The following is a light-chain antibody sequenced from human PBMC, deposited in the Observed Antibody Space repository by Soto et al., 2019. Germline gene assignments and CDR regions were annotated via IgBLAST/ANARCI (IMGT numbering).Light chain of an antibody. CDR2: GAS. CDR3: QQYVTSPAIT. J-gene: IGKJ5*01. Sequence: EVETTPSQATLTFCPEERATLSCRSSQGVSRNLAGYQQNTGQAPRILIYGASTRATGIPARFSGGGSGRAFTLAISRLEPEDFAIYYCQQYVTSPAITFGQGTRLEIK. CDR1: QGVSRN. V-gene: IGKV3-15*01.